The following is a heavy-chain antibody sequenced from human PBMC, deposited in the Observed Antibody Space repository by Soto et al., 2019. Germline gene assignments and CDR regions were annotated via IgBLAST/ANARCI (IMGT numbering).Heavy chain of an antibody. CDR3: ARVTAYYYYYGMDV. J-gene: IGHJ6*02. D-gene: IGHD5-18*01. Sequence: ASVTVSCLASGYTFTGYYMHWVRQAPGQGLEWMGWINPNSGGTNYAQKFQGRVTMTRDTSISTAYMELSRLRSDDTAVYYCARVTAYYYYYGMDVWGQGTTVTVSS. CDR1: GYTFTGYY. V-gene: IGHV1-2*02. CDR2: INPNSGGT.